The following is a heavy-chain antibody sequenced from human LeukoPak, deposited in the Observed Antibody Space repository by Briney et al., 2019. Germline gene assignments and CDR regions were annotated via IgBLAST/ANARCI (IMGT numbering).Heavy chain of an antibody. Sequence: PGGSLRLSCAASGFTFSSYWMHWVRQAPGKGLVWVSRINSDGSSTSYADSVKGRFTISRDNAKNTLYLQMNSLRAEDTAVYYCARGFTSDYYDSSGYYYYYYYGMDVWGQGTTVTVSS. CDR1: GFTFSSYW. J-gene: IGHJ6*02. D-gene: IGHD3-22*01. CDR3: ARGFTSDYYDSSGYYYYYYYGMDV. CDR2: INSDGSST. V-gene: IGHV3-74*01.